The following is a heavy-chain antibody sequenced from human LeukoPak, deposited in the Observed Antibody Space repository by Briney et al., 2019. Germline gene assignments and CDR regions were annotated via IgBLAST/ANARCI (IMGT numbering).Heavy chain of an antibody. CDR3: ARDRVDYDSSGYPFDP. Sequence: PGGSLILSCAASGFTVSSNYMSWVRQAPGKGLEWVSVIYSGGSTYCADSVKGRFTISRDNSKNTLYLQMNRLRAEDTAVYYCARDRVDYDSSGYPFDPWGQGTLVTVSS. J-gene: IGHJ5*02. CDR1: GFTVSSNY. D-gene: IGHD3-22*01. V-gene: IGHV3-53*01. CDR2: IYSGGST.